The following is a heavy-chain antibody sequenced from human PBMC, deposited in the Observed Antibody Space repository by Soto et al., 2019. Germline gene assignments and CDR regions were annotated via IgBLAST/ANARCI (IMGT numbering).Heavy chain of an antibody. J-gene: IGHJ5*02. CDR2: IYTSGTA. V-gene: IGHV4-4*07. CDR3: AREVGRPGRFDP. Sequence: QVQLQESGPGQVKPSETLSLTCSVSGGSLSGHFWTWIRQPAGKGLEWIGRIYTSGTATYNPSLKSRVTLSIDTSKNQVSLRLTSVTAADTAVYYCAREVGRPGRFDPWGQGALVTVAS. D-gene: IGHD6-6*01. CDR1: GGSLSGHF.